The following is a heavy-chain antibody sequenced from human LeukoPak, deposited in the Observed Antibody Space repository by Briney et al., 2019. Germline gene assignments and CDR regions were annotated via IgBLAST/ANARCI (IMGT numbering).Heavy chain of an antibody. CDR2: ISWSSDTI. Sequence: GGSLRLSCAASGFTFSNAWMNWVRQAPGKGLEWVSSISWSSDTIDYADSVKGRFTISRDNAKNSLYLQMNSLRPEDTALYYCAKGGNGWSPFDYWGQGTLVTVSS. J-gene: IGHJ4*02. CDR3: AKGGNGWSPFDY. V-gene: IGHV3-9*01. D-gene: IGHD6-19*01. CDR1: GFTFSNAW.